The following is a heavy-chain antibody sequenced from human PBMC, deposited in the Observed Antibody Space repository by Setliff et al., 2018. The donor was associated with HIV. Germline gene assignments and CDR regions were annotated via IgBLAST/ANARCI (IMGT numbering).Heavy chain of an antibody. CDR1: GYTLTSYD. CDR2: MNPNTGDT. Sequence: ASVKVSCKASGYTLTSYDINWVRQATGQGLEWMGWMNPNTGDTVYAQKFQGRVTMTRNTSISTAYMELSSLRSEDTAVYYCARGLAVAGKSYYYYYYMDVWGKGTTVTVSS. J-gene: IGHJ6*03. D-gene: IGHD6-19*01. CDR3: ARGLAVAGKSYYYYYYMDV. V-gene: IGHV1-8*01.